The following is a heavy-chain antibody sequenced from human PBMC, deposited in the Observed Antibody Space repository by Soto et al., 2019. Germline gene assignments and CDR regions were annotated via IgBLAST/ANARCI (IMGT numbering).Heavy chain of an antibody. J-gene: IGHJ5*02. CDR1: GGSIRGGGYY. CDR2: IYYSGST. V-gene: IGHV4-31*03. D-gene: IGHD6-13*01. CDR3: ARDPSGIAAEGWFDP. Sequence: QVQLQESGPGLVKLSQTLSLTCTVSGGSIRGGGYYWNWIRQHPGKGLEWIGYIYYSGSTYYNPSHNSRVTISVDTSKNQSSLKLSSVTAADTAGYYCARDPSGIAAEGWFDPWGQGTLVTVSS.